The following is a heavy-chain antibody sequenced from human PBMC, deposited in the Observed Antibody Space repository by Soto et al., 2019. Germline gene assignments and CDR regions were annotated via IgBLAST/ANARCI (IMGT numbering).Heavy chain of an antibody. J-gene: IGHJ4*02. CDR1: GFNFNPYG. CDR3: ARIQLDTIMALDY. Sequence: QVQLVESGGGVVQPGKSLRLSCAAAGFNFNPYGFHWARQAPGKGLEWVAVIWSDGNNKYYADSVKGRFTISRDSSKNTLFLQMNSLIVEDTAVYYCARIQLDTIMALDYWGQGTLVTVSS. V-gene: IGHV3-33*01. CDR2: IWSDGNNK. D-gene: IGHD1-1*01.